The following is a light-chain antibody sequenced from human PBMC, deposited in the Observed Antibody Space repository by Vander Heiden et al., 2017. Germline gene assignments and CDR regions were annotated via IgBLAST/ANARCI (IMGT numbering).Light chain of an antibody. V-gene: IGKV1-5*03. CDR1: QNIIRW. J-gene: IGKJ1*01. Sequence: IQMTQSPSTLSASVGDSVTITCRASQNIIRWLAWYQQKQGEAPNLLISKASSLESGVPSRFSGSGSGTEFTLTISSLQPDDSATYYCQHFDSYSWTFGQGTKVEI. CDR3: QHFDSYSWT. CDR2: KAS.